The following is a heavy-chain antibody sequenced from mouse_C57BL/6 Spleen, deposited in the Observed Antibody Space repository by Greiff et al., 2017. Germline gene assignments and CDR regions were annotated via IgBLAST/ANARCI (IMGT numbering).Heavy chain of an antibody. J-gene: IGHJ4*01. Sequence: QVQLQQPGAELVKPGASVKMSCKASGYTFTSYWITWVKQRPGQGLEWIGDIYPGSGSTNYNEKFKSKATLTVDTSSSTAYMQLSSLTSEDSAVYYCARITTVVAPLAMDYWGQGTSVTVSS. D-gene: IGHD1-1*01. CDR2: IYPGSGST. CDR1: GYTFTSYW. V-gene: IGHV1-55*01. CDR3: ARITTVVAPLAMDY.